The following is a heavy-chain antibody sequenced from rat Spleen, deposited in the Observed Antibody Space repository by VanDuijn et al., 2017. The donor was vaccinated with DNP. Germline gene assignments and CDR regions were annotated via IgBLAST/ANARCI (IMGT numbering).Heavy chain of an antibody. J-gene: IGHJ2*01. CDR1: GYSITSSSR. V-gene: IGHV3-3*01. Sequence: EVQLQESGPGLLKPSQSLSLTCSVTGYSITSSSRWNWIRRFPGNKLEWMGYINSAGSTDYNPSLKGRISISRDTSKNQFFLHLTSVTTEDTATYYCARWGDYFDYWGQGVMVTVSS. CDR3: ARWGDYFDY. CDR2: INSAGST.